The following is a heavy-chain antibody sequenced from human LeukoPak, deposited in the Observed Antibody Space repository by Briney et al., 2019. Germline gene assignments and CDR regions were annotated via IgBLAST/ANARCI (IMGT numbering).Heavy chain of an antibody. J-gene: IGHJ3*02. Sequence: SETLSLTCAVYGGSFSGYYWSWIRQPPGKGLEWIGEINHSGSTNYNPSLKSRVTISVDTSKNQFSLKLSSVTAADTAVYYCARGGGCYEAFDNLGQGTMVTVSS. CDR3: ARGGGCYEAFDN. D-gene: IGHD1-26*01. CDR1: GGSFSGYY. V-gene: IGHV4-34*01. CDR2: INHSGST.